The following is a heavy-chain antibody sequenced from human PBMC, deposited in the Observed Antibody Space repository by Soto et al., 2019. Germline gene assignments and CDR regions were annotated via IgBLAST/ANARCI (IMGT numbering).Heavy chain of an antibody. V-gene: IGHV7-4-1*02. CDR3: ALMVATASYYYYYMDV. J-gene: IGHJ6*03. Sequence: ASVKVSCKASGYTFTSYAMNWVRQAPGQGLEWMGWINTNTGNPTYAQGFTGRFVFSLDTSVSTAYLQISSLKAEDTAVYYCALMVATASYYYYYMDVWGKGTTVTVSS. CDR2: INTNTGNP. CDR1: GYTFTSYA. D-gene: IGHD5-12*01.